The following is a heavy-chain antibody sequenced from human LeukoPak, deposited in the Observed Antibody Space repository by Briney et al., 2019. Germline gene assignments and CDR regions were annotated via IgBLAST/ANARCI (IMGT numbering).Heavy chain of an antibody. CDR3: ATLKEYSGYYFDY. J-gene: IGHJ4*02. CDR1: GYTLAELS. D-gene: IGHD5-12*01. CDR2: FDPEDGET. V-gene: IGHV1-24*01. Sequence: ASVKVSCKVSGYTLAELSMHWVRQAPGKGLEWMGGFDPEDGETIYAQKFQGRVTMTEDTSTDTAYMELSSLRSEDTAVYYCATLKEYSGYYFDYWGQGTLVTVSS.